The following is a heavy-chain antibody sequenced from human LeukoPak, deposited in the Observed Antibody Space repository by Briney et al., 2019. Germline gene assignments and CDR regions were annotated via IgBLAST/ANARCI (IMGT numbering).Heavy chain of an antibody. CDR1: SFTFSNAW. Sequence: GGSLRLSCAASSFTFSNAWMSWVRQAPGKGLEWVSVIYSGGTTYYADSVKGRFTISRDNSKNTLYLQMNSLRAEDTAVYYCARGGSGWSYYYYYAMDVWGQGTTVTVSS. CDR3: ARGGSGWSYYYYYAMDV. CDR2: IYSGGTT. J-gene: IGHJ6*02. V-gene: IGHV3-53*01. D-gene: IGHD6-19*01.